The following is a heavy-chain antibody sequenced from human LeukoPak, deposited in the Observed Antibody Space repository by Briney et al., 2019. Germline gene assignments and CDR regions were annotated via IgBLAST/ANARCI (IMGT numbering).Heavy chain of an antibody. V-gene: IGHV4-34*01. D-gene: IGHD3-3*01. Sequence: PSETLSLTCAVYGGSFSGYYWSWIRQPPGKGLEWIGEINHSGSTNSNPSLKSRVTISVDTSKNQFSLKLSSVTAADTAVYYCASTYDLGYYYMDVWGKGTTVTVSS. CDR1: GGSFSGYY. CDR2: INHSGST. J-gene: IGHJ6*03. CDR3: ASTYDLGYYYMDV.